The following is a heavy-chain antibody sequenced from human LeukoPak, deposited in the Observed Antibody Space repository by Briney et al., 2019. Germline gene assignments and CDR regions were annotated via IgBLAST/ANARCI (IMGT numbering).Heavy chain of an antibody. Sequence: GGSLRLSCAASGFTFSSYSMNWVRQAPGKGLEWVSSISSSSSYIYYADSVKGRFTISRDNAKNSLYLQMNSLRAEDTAVYYCARGITIFGVVIHLPYYFDYWGQGTLVTVSS. CDR2: ISSSSSYI. J-gene: IGHJ4*02. CDR1: GFTFSSYS. V-gene: IGHV3-21*01. D-gene: IGHD3-3*01. CDR3: ARGITIFGVVIHLPYYFDY.